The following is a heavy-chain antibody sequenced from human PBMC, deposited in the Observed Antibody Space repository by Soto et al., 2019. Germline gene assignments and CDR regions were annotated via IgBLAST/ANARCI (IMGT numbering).Heavy chain of an antibody. D-gene: IGHD3-9*01. J-gene: IGHJ4*02. V-gene: IGHV1-46*01. Sequence: GASVKVSCKASGYTFTGYYMHWVRQAPGQGLEWMGIINPSGGSTSYAKKFQGRVTMTRDTSTSTVYMELSSLRSEDTAVYYCARGGYDILTGYSLFDYWGQGTLVTVSS. CDR2: INPSGGST. CDR3: ARGGYDILTGYSLFDY. CDR1: GYTFTGYY.